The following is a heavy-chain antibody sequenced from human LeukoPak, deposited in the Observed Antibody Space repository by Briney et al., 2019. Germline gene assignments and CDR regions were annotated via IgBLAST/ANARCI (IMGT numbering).Heavy chain of an antibody. J-gene: IGHJ5*02. V-gene: IGHV1-69*04. CDR1: GGTFSSYT. Sequence: GASVKVSCKASGGTFSSYTISWGRQAPGQGLEWMGRIIPILGIANYAQKLQGRVTITAEKSTSTAYMELSSLRSEDTAVYYCARETVNWCDPWGQGTLVTVPS. D-gene: IGHD2-21*02. CDR2: IIPILGIA. CDR3: ARETVNWCDP.